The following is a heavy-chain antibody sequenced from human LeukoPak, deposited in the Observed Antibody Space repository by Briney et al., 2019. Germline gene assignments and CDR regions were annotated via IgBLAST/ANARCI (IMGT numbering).Heavy chain of an antibody. J-gene: IGHJ4*02. V-gene: IGHV3-21*01. D-gene: IGHD2-15*01. CDR2: ISGSSNYI. CDR3: ARARYCSGGSCSFDY. Sequence: GGSLRLSCAASGFTFSHYNMNWVRQAPGKGLEWVSSISGSSNYIYYADSVKGRFTISRDSAKNSLYVQMNSLRAEDTAVYYCARARYCSGGSCSFDYWGQGTLVTVSS. CDR1: GFTFSHYN.